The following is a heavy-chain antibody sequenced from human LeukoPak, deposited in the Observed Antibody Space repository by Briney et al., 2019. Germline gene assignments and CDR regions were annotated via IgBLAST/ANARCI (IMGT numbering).Heavy chain of an antibody. J-gene: IGHJ4*02. V-gene: IGHV1-24*01. CDR3: ATSEYSSSLDPFDY. D-gene: IGHD6-6*01. Sequence: EASVKVSCKVSGYTLTELSMHWVRQTPGKGLEWMGGFDPEDGETIYAQKFQGRVTMTEDTSTDTAYMELSSLRSEDTAVYYCATSEYSSSLDPFDYWGQGTLVTVSS. CDR2: FDPEDGET. CDR1: GYTLTELS.